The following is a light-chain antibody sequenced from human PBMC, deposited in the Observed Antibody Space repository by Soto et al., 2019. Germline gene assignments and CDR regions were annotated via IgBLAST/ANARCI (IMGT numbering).Light chain of an antibody. Sequence: QSVLTQPPSASGTPGQRVTISCSGSSSNIGSNYVYWYQQVPGTAPRLLKYRASQRPSVVPDRFSGSKSGTSASLAISGLRSEDEADYYCAAWDDTLNGLVFGGGTKVTVL. CDR2: RAS. V-gene: IGLV1-47*01. J-gene: IGLJ3*02. CDR3: AAWDDTLNGLV. CDR1: SSNIGSNY.